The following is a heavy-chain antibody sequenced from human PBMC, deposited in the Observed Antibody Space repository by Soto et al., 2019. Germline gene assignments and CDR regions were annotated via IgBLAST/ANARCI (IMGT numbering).Heavy chain of an antibody. CDR3: ARGRSSSWPDTYYYDY. Sequence: GASVKVSCKASGYTFMTYGISWVRQAPGQGLEWMGWISAYNGNTNYARKLQDRVTLTRDTSTSTVYMELRSLISDDTAVYYCARGRSSSWPDTYYYDYWGQGTLGTVSS. V-gene: IGHV1-18*01. CDR1: GYTFMTYG. D-gene: IGHD6-13*01. CDR2: ISAYNGNT. J-gene: IGHJ4*02.